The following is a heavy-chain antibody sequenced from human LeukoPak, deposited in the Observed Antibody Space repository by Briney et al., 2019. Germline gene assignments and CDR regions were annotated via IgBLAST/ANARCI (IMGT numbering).Heavy chain of an antibody. J-gene: IGHJ5*02. CDR3: ARLPFFDYCSSTSCPFGFDP. D-gene: IGHD2-2*01. CDR1: GYSFTSYW. V-gene: IGHV5-10-1*01. CDR2: IDPSDSYT. Sequence: GESLKISCKDSGYSFTSYWISWVRQMPGKGLEWMGRIDPSDSYTNYSPSFQGHVTISADKSISTAYLQWSSLKASDTAMYYCARLPFFDYCSSTSCPFGFDPWGQGTLVTVSS.